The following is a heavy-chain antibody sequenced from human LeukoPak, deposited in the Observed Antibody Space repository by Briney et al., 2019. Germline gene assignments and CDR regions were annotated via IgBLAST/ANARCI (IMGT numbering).Heavy chain of an antibody. D-gene: IGHD6-13*01. CDR2: ISWASGSL. V-gene: IGHV3-9*03. CDR1: GFTFDDYA. CDR3: AKDRQKGSSLTAAGDAFDV. Sequence: PGGSLRLSCIGSGFTFDDYAMHWGRQGPGKGLGWGSGISWASGSLAYADSVKGRFTVSRDNAKNSLYLQMNSLRSEDMALYYCAKDRQKGSSLTAAGDAFDVWGHGTMVIVSS. J-gene: IGHJ3*01.